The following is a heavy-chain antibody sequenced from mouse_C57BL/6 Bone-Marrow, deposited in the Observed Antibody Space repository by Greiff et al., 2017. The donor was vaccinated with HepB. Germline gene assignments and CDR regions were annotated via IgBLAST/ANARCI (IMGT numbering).Heavy chain of an antibody. CDR2: IYPGDGDT. V-gene: IGHV1-82*01. D-gene: IGHD3-2*02. J-gene: IGHJ4*01. CDR3: ARSETAQAPMDY. CDR1: GYAFSSSW. Sequence: QVQLQQSGPELVKPGASVKISCKASGYAFSSSWMNWVKQRPGKGLEWIGRIYPGDGDTNYNGKFKGKATLTADKSSSTAYMQLSSLTSEDSAVYFCARSETAQAPMDYWGQGTSVTVSS.